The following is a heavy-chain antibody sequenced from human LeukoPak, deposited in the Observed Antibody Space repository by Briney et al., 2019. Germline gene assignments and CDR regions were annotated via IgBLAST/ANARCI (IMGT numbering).Heavy chain of an antibody. Sequence: GSLRLSCAASGFTFSSYWMSWVRQAPGKGLEWVANIKQDGSEKYYVDSVKGRFTISRDNAKNSLYLQMNSLRAEDTAVYYCATPARGGSALPWGQGTLVTVSS. CDR3: ATPARGGSALP. CDR1: GFTFSSYW. D-gene: IGHD6-19*01. J-gene: IGHJ5*02. CDR2: IKQDGSEK. V-gene: IGHV3-7*01.